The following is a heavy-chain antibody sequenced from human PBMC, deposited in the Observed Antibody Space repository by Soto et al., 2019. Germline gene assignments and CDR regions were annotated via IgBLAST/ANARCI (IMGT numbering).Heavy chain of an antibody. CDR1: GFTFSSYG. CDR2: ISYDGSDT. CDR3: TKTQEGRPLTFDY. Sequence: GGSLRLSCAASGFTFSSYGMHWVRQAPGKGLEWVAVISYDGSDTYYADSVKGRFTISRDNSKNTLYLQMNSLRAEDTAVYYCTKTQEGRPLTFDYWGLGTLVTVSS. V-gene: IGHV3-30*18. J-gene: IGHJ4*02.